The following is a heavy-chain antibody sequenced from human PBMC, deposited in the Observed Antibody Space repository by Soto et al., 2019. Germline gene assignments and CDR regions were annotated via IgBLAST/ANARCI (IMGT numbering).Heavy chain of an antibody. J-gene: IGHJ3*02. CDR2: IYYSGSSGST. CDR3: ARMNQLAPKRNAFDI. CDR1: GVSISSYY. D-gene: IGHD1-1*01. Sequence: PSETLSLTCTVSGVSISSYYWTWTRQPPGKGLEWIGYIYYSGSSGSTDYSPSLKSRVTIPADTSKNQFSLKLSSVTAADTAVYYCARMNQLAPKRNAFDIWGQGTMVTVSS. V-gene: IGHV4-59*01.